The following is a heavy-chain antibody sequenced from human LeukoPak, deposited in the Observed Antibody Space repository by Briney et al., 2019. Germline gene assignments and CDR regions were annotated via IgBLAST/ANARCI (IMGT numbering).Heavy chain of an antibody. CDR3: ARDLRRYFAPFDY. J-gene: IGHJ4*02. Sequence: ASVKVSCKVSGYTLTELSMHWVRQAPGKGLEWMGGFDPEDGGTFYAQKFQGRVTMTEDTSTDTAYMELSSLRSDDTAVYYCARDLRRYFAPFDYWGQGTLVTVSS. D-gene: IGHD3-9*01. CDR2: FDPEDGGT. CDR1: GYTLTELS. V-gene: IGHV1-24*01.